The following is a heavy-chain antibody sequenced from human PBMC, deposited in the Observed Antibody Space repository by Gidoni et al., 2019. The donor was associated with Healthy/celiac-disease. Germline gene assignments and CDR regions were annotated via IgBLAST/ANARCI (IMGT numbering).Heavy chain of an antibody. CDR1: GFTFSSYS. V-gene: IGHV3-21*01. D-gene: IGHD6-6*01. CDR2: ISSSSSYI. J-gene: IGHJ6*02. CDR3: ARSVVQLVLSYYYYGMDV. Sequence: EVQLVESGGGLVKPGGSLRLSCAASGFTFSSYSMTWVRQAPGKGLEWVSSISSSSSYIYYADSVKGRFTISRDNAKNSLYLQMNSLRAEDTAVYYCARSVVQLVLSYYYYGMDVWGQGTTVTVSS.